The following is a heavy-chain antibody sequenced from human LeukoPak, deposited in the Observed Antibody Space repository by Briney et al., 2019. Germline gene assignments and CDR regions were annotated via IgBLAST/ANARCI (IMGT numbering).Heavy chain of an antibody. Sequence: SVKVSCKASGGTFSSYAISWVRQAPGQGLEWMGRIIPILGIANYAQKFQGRVTMTRATSTSTVYMELSSLRSEDTAVYYCASGLRGGGSDYYGMDVWGQGTTVTVSS. D-gene: IGHD2-15*01. CDR3: ASGLRGGGSDYYGMDV. V-gene: IGHV1-69*04. CDR2: IIPILGIA. J-gene: IGHJ6*02. CDR1: GGTFSSYA.